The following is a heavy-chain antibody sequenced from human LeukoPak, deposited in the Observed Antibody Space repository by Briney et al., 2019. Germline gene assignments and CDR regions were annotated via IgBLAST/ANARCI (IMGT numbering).Heavy chain of an antibody. J-gene: IGHJ4*02. CDR1: GFTFDDYA. D-gene: IGHD3-3*01. CDR2: ISWNSGSI. V-gene: IGHV3-9*01. CDR3: AKDRKYDFWSGYLDC. Sequence: GGSLRLSCAASGFTFDDYAMHWVRQAPGKGLEWVSGISWNSGSIGYADSVKGRFTISRDNAKNSLYLQMNSLRAEDTALYYCAKDRKYDFWSGYLDCWGQGTLVTVSS.